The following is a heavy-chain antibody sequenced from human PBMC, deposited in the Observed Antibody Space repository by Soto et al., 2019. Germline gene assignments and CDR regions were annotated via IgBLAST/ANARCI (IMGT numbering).Heavy chain of an antibody. CDR3: ARDLRIQLWPEDFLYYYYGMDV. CDR1: GYTFTGYY. J-gene: IGHJ6*02. CDR2: INPNSGGT. V-gene: IGHV1-2*02. Sequence: ASVKVSCKASGYTFTGYYMHWVRQAPGQGLEWMGWINPNSGGTNYAQKFQGSVTMTRDTSISTAYMELSRLRSDDTAVYYCARDLRIQLWPEDFLYYYYGMDVWGQGTTVTVSS. D-gene: IGHD5-18*01.